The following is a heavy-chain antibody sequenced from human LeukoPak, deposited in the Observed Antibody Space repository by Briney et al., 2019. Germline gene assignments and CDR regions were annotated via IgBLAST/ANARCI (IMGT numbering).Heavy chain of an antibody. D-gene: IGHD4-17*01. CDR3: AREDYGDYRYYFDY. V-gene: IGHV3-30-3*01. CDR1: GFTSSSYA. Sequence: SGGSLRLSCAASGFTSSSYAMHWVRQAPGKGLEWVAVISYDGSNKYYADSVKGRFTISRDNSKNTLYLQMNSLRAEDTAVYYCAREDYGDYRYYFDYWGQGTLVTVSS. J-gene: IGHJ4*02. CDR2: ISYDGSNK.